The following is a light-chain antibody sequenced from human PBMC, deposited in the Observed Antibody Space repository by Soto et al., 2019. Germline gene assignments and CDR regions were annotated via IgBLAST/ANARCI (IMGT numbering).Light chain of an antibody. J-gene: IGLJ2*01. V-gene: IGLV2-14*01. CDR3: SSYTSISIVV. CDR1: SSDVGGYNY. Sequence: QSALTQPASVSGSPGQSITISCTGTSSDVGGYNYVSWYQQHPGKAPKLMIYDVSNRPSGVSNRFSGSKSGTTASLTISGLQAEDEDDYYCSSYTSISIVVFGGGTKLTVL. CDR2: DVS.